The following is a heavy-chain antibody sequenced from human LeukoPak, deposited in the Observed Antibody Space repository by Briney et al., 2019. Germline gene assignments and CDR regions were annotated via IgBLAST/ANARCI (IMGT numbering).Heavy chain of an antibody. V-gene: IGHV3-23*01. CDR3: AKRVPYSSSSVYFDY. J-gene: IGHJ4*02. CDR1: GFTFSRYA. CDR2: VSDSGSDT. D-gene: IGHD6-6*01. Sequence: GGSLRLSCAVSGFTFSRYAMNWVRQAPGKGLEWVSAVSDSGSDTYYADSVKGRFTISKDKSKNTVFLQMNSLRVEDTAIYYCAKRVPYSSSSVYFDYWGRGTLVTVSS.